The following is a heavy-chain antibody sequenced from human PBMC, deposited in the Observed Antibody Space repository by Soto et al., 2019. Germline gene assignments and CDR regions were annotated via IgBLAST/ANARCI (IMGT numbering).Heavy chain of an antibody. CDR3: AREHNLYDSSGPIT. D-gene: IGHD3-22*01. J-gene: IGHJ5*02. Sequence: SETLSLTCTVSGGSISSYYWSWIRQPAGKGLEWIGRIYTSGSTNYNPSLKSRVTMSVDTSKNQFSLKLSSVTAADTAVYYCAREHNLYDSSGPITWGQGTMVTVYS. CDR1: GGSISSYY. V-gene: IGHV4-4*07. CDR2: IYTSGST.